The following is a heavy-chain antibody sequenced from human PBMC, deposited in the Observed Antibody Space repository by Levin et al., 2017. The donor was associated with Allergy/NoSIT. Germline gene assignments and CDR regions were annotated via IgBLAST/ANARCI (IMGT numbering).Heavy chain of an antibody. J-gene: IGHJ4*02. V-gene: IGHV3-23*01. Sequence: GESLKISCAASGFTFSSYAMSWVRQAPGKGLEWVSAISGSGDSTYYKDSVKGRFTISRDNSKNTLNLQMNSLRAEDTAIYFCAKWDSIAWYDYWDQGTLVTVSS. D-gene: IGHD6-19*01. CDR3: AKWDSIAWYDY. CDR1: GFTFSSYA. CDR2: ISGSGDST.